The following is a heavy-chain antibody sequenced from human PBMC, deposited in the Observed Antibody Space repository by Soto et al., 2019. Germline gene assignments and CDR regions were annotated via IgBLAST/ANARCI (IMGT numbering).Heavy chain of an antibody. CDR3: ATESGSTYGYFDH. V-gene: IGHV4-30-4*01. CDR2: ISNSGST. CDR1: GGSVTSDEDY. D-gene: IGHD5-18*01. Sequence: SETLFLTCTVSGGSVTSDEDYWTWIRQSPGKGLEWIGYISNSGSTGYNPSLKTRLSMSVDRSKNQFTLRLTSVTAADTAVYFCATESGSTYGYFDHWGQGTQVTVSS. J-gene: IGHJ4*02.